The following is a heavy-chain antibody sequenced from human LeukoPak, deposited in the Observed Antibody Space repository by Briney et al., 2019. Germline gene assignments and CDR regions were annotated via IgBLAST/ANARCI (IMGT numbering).Heavy chain of an antibody. CDR2: IYTSGST. CDR3: ARGSGPGYCSSTSCYTGRYYFGY. J-gene: IGHJ4*02. Sequence: SQTLSLTCTVSGGSISSGSYYWSWIRQPAGKGLEWIGRIYTSGSTSYNPSLKSRVTISVDTSKNQFSLKLSSVTAADTAVYYCARGSGPGYCSSTSCYTGRYYFGYWGQGTLVTVSS. V-gene: IGHV4-61*02. D-gene: IGHD2-2*02. CDR1: GGSISSGSYY.